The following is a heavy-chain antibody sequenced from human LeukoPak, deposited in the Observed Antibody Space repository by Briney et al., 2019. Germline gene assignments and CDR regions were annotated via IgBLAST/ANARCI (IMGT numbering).Heavy chain of an antibody. CDR1: GDSISVYY. V-gene: IGHV4-59*01. CDR3: ARAGIVGAHYFDY. D-gene: IGHD1-26*01. Sequence: SETLSLTCTVSGDSISVYYWSWIRQPPGKGLEWIGYMYYSGNSNYNPSLKSRVTMSVDTSKKHFSLKLTSVTAADTAVYFCARAGIVGAHYFDYWGQGTLVTVSS. CDR2: MYYSGNS. J-gene: IGHJ4*02.